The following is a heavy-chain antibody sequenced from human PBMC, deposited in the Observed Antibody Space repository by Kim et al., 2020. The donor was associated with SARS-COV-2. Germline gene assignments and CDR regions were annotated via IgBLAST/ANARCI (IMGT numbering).Heavy chain of an antibody. CDR2: IYYSGST. V-gene: IGHV4-39*07. CDR1: GGSISSSSYY. CDR3: ARVSFWSGYYWPNYFDY. J-gene: IGHJ4*02. D-gene: IGHD3-3*01. Sequence: SETLSLTCTVSGGSISSSSYYWGWIRQPPGKGLEWIGSIYYSGSTYYNPSLKSRVTISVDTSKNQFSLKLSSVTAADTDVYYCARVSFWSGYYWPNYFDYWGQGTLVTVSS.